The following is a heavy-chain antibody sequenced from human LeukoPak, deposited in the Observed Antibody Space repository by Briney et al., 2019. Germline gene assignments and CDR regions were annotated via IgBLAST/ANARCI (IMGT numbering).Heavy chain of an antibody. V-gene: IGHV3-30*18. J-gene: IGHJ4*02. CDR1: GFTFSSYG. Sequence: GGSLRLSCAASGFTFSSYGMHWVRQAPGKGLERVAVISYDGSNKYYADSVKGRFTISRDNSKNTLYLQMNSLRAEDTAVYYCAKDLRQQLAPPVFDYWGQGTLVTVSS. CDR2: ISYDGSNK. D-gene: IGHD6-13*01. CDR3: AKDLRQQLAPPVFDY.